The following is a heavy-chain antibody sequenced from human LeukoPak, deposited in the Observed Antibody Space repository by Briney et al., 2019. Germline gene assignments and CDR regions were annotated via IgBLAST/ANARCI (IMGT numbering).Heavy chain of an antibody. V-gene: IGHV4-59*01. CDR3: AREGYYDSSGTLEYYFDY. CDR1: GGSISSYY. D-gene: IGHD3-22*01. Sequence: SETLSLTRTVSGGSISSYYWSWIRQPPGKGLEWIGYIYYSGSTNYNPSLKSRVTISVDTSKNQFSLKLSSVTAADTAVYYCAREGYYDSSGTLEYYFDYWGQGTLVTVSS. J-gene: IGHJ4*02. CDR2: IYYSGST.